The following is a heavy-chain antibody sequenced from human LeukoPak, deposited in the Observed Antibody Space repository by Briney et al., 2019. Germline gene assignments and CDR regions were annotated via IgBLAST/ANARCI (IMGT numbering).Heavy chain of an antibody. J-gene: IGHJ4*02. V-gene: IGHV3-74*01. CDR1: GFTLSSYW. CDR3: ARVGLDRGVTLDY. D-gene: IGHD3-10*01. CDR2: ISSDGSST. Sequence: PGGSLRLSCAASGFTLSSYWMHWVRQAPGKGLVWVSHISSDGSSTNYAESVKGRFTISRDNAKNTLYLQMNSLRAEDTAVYYCARVGLDRGVTLDYWGQGTPVTVSS.